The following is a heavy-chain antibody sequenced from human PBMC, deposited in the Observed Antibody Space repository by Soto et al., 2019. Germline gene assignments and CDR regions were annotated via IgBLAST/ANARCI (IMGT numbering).Heavy chain of an antibody. CDR3: ARLYGLDAFDF. CDR1: GGSISSYY. J-gene: IGHJ3*01. CDR2: IFYSGST. V-gene: IGHV4-59*08. Sequence: QVQLQSSGPGLVKPSETLSLTCTVSGGSISSYYWSWIRQPPGKGLEWIGYIFYSGSTNSNPSLKSRVTISVDTSKNQFSLKLSSVTAADTAVYYCARLYGLDAFDFWGQGTMVTVSS. D-gene: IGHD3-16*02.